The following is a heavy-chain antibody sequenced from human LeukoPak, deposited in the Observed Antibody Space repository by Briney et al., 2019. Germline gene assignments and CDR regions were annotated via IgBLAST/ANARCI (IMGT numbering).Heavy chain of an antibody. CDR3: ARTYNWNWARGDDAFDI. CDR1: GGSISSYY. CDR2: IYTSGST. J-gene: IGHJ3*02. Sequence: PSETLSLTCTVSGGSISSYYWSWIRQPAGKGLEWIGRIYTSGSTNYNPSLKSRVTMSVDTSKNQFSLKLSSVTAADTAVYYCARTYNWNWARGDDAFDIWGQGTMVTVSS. D-gene: IGHD1-7*01. V-gene: IGHV4-4*07.